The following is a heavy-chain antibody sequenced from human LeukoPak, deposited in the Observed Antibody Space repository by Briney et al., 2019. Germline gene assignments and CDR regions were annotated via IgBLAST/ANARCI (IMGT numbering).Heavy chain of an antibody. CDR1: GFTFSSYW. CDR3: EKEYSYGRFDY. V-gene: IGHV3-7*03. CDR2: IKQDGSEK. D-gene: IGHD5-18*01. J-gene: IGHJ4*02. Sequence: GGSLRLSCAASGFTFSSYWMSWVRQAPGKGREWVANIKQDGSEKYYVDSVKGRFTISRDNAKNSLYLQMNSLRAEDTAVYYCEKEYSYGRFDYWGQGTLVTVSS.